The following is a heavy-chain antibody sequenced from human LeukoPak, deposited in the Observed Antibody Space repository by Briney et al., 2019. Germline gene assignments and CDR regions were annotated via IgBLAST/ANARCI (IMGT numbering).Heavy chain of an antibody. CDR1: GGSFSGHY. Sequence: PSETLSLTCAVSGGSFSGHYWSWIRQSPGEGLEWIGEIDHSGNTNYNPSLKGRLTISVDTSKNQFSLKLSSVTAADTAVYYCARVITFGGVIPYWGQGTLVTVSS. J-gene: IGHJ4*02. D-gene: IGHD3-16*02. V-gene: IGHV4-34*01. CDR3: ARVITFGGVIPY. CDR2: IDHSGNT.